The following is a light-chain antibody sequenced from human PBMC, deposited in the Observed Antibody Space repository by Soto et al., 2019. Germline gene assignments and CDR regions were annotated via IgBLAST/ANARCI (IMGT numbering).Light chain of an antibody. CDR3: QQYGSPALS. J-gene: IGKJ4*01. CDR1: QSVKSNN. CDR2: GAS. V-gene: IGKV3-20*01. Sequence: EIVLTQSPGTLSFSPGERATLSCRASQSVKSNNLAWYQQIPGQSPRLLIYGASSRATGIPDRFSGSGSGTDFNLTITRVETEDFALYYCQQYGSPALSFGGGTKVEI.